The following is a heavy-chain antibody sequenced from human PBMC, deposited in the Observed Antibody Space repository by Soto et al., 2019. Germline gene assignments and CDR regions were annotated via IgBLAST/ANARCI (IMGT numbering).Heavy chain of an antibody. CDR3: VRVPSAAPFVDY. V-gene: IGHV3-23*01. CDR2: ISPSGGIT. J-gene: IGHJ4*02. Sequence: EVQVLESGGGFIQPGGSLRLSCAASGFAFTSHAMHWVRQAPGKGLEWVSGISPSGGITYYPDSVKGRFTISRDNSANTVHLQINSLRAEDTAVYFCVRVPSAAPFVDYWGQGTLVTVSS. CDR1: GFAFTSHA.